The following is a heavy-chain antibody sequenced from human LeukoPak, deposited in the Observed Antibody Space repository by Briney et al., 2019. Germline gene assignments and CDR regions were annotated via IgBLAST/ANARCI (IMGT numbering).Heavy chain of an antibody. Sequence: PSETLSLNCAVYGGFFRGYYWRLIRQPPGKGLEWIGEINHSGSTNYNPSLKSRVTISVDTSKNQFSLKLCSVTAADTAVYYCARGPRIAVAGIWGQGTLVTVSS. CDR1: GGFFRGYY. V-gene: IGHV4-34*01. D-gene: IGHD6-19*01. CDR3: ARGPRIAVAGI. J-gene: IGHJ4*02. CDR2: INHSGST.